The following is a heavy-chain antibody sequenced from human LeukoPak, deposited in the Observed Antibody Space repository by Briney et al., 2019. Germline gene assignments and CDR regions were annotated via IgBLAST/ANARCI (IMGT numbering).Heavy chain of an antibody. V-gene: IGHV3-30*07. CDR2: ISYDGSNK. D-gene: IGHD3-3*01. CDR3: AKDVGSRGFLGPDY. CDR1: GFTFSSYA. Sequence: PGGSLRLSCAASGFTFSSYAMHWVRQAPGKGLEWVAVISYDGSNKYYADSVKGRFTISRDNSKNTLYLQMNSLRAEDTAVYYCAKDVGSRGFLGPDYWGQGTLVTVSS. J-gene: IGHJ4*02.